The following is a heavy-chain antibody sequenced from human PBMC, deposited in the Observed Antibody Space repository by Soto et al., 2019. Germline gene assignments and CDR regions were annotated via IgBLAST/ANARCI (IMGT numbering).Heavy chain of an antibody. V-gene: IGHV3-66*01. D-gene: IGHD5-12*01. CDR2: IYSGGNT. J-gene: IGHJ4*02. CDR3: ARSPNSGYPESNY. CDR1: GFTVSSYY. Sequence: EVQLVESGGGLVQPGGSLRLSCAASGFTVSSYYMAWVRQAPGKGLQWVSVIYSGGNTYYADSVKGRFTISRDNSKNTLYLQMNDLRDDDTAVYYCARSPNSGYPESNYWGQGTLVTVSS.